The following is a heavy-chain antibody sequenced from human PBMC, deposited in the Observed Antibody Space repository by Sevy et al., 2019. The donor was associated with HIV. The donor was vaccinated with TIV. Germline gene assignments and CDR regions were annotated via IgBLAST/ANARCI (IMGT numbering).Heavy chain of an antibody. J-gene: IGHJ3*02. CDR1: GFTFSNAW. D-gene: IGHD2-2*01. V-gene: IGHV3-15*01. Sequence: GGSLRLSCAASGFTFSNAWMSWVRQAPGKGLEWVGRIKSKTEGGTTDHAAPVKGRFTISRDDSKNTLYLQMNSLKTEDTAVYYCTTAIVVVPAAIMGAFDIWGQGTMVTVSS. CDR3: TTAIVVVPAAIMGAFDI. CDR2: IKSKTEGGTT.